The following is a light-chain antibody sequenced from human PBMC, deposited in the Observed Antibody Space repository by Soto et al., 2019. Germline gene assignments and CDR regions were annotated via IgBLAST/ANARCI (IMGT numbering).Light chain of an antibody. Sequence: EIVLTQSPATLSLSPGERATLSCRASESAVNYLAWYQQQPGQAPRLLIYDVSNRATGIPDRFSGSGSGTDFTLIISSLEPEDFAVYYCQQRNTWPLTFGGGTRVEIK. J-gene: IGKJ4*01. CDR1: ESAVNY. V-gene: IGKV3-11*01. CDR2: DVS. CDR3: QQRNTWPLT.